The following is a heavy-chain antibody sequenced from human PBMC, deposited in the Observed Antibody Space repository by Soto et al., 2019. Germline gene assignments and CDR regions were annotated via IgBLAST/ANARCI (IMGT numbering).Heavy chain of an antibody. CDR3: AKDLNDGSGSYYAFDI. Sequence: GGSLRLSCAASGFTFSSYAMSWVRQAPGKGLEWVSAISGSGGSTYYADSVKGRFTISRDNSKNTLYLQMNSLRAEDMAVYYCAKDLNDGSGSYYAFDIWGQGTMVTVSS. CDR1: GFTFSSYA. J-gene: IGHJ3*02. D-gene: IGHD3-10*01. CDR2: ISGSGGST. V-gene: IGHV3-23*01.